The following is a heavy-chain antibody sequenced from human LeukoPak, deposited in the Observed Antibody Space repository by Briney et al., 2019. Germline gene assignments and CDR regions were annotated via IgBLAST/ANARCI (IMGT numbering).Heavy chain of an antibody. D-gene: IGHD1-26*01. CDR2: LWSDGSKE. CDR1: GFTFSSYG. J-gene: IGHJ1*01. V-gene: IGHV3-33*01. Sequence: GGSLRLSCAASGFTFSSYGMHWVRQAPGKGLEWVAALWSDGSKESYEDSVKGRFTISRDNSKNTLYLQMNSLRAEDTAVYYCARPQWELLEYFQHWGQGTLVTVSS. CDR3: ARPQWELLEYFQH.